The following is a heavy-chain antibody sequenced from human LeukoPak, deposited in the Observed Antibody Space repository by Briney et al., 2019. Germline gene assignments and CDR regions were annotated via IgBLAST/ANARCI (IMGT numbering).Heavy chain of an antibody. CDR1: GYTFTSYA. CDR3: ASPNWNAEYGDYFDY. CDR2: INTNTGNP. Sequence: ASVKVSCKASGYTFTSYAMNWVRQAPGQGLEWMGWINTNTGNPTYAQGFTGRFVFSLDTSVSTAYLQNSSLKAEDTAVYYCASPNWNAEYGDYFDYWGQGTLVTVSS. D-gene: IGHD1-1*01. J-gene: IGHJ4*02. V-gene: IGHV7-4-1*02.